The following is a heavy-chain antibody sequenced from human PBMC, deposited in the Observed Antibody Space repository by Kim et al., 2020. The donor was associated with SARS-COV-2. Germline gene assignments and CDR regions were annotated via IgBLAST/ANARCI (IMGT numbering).Heavy chain of an antibody. CDR2: INPNSGGT. CDR3: ARDVGVWNYPPSNWFDP. CDR1: GYTFTGYY. D-gene: IGHD1-7*01. J-gene: IGHJ5*02. Sequence: ASVKVSCKASGYTFTGYYMHWVRQAPGQGLEWMGRINPNSGGTNYAQKFQGRVTMTRDTSISTAYMELSRLRSDDTAVYYCARDVGVWNYPPSNWFDPWGQGTLVTVSS. V-gene: IGHV1-2*06.